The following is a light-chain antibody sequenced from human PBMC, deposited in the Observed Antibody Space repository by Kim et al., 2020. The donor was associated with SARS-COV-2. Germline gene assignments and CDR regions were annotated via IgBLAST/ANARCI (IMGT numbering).Light chain of an antibody. CDR2: LAS. J-gene: IGKJ2*01. Sequence: ASIGDRVTITCRASQMIDTWLAWYQQTPGKAPKLLIYLASTLENGVPPRFSGSGSGAEFTLTINSLQPDDFATYYCQHYSRFPYTFGQGTKVDIK. CDR3: QHYSRFPYT. CDR1: QMIDTW. V-gene: IGKV1-5*03.